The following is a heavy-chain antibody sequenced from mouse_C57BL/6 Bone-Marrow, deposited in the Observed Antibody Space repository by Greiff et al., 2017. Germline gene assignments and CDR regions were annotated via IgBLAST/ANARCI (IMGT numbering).Heavy chain of an antibody. CDR1: GYTFTSYW. V-gene: IGHV1-55*01. Sequence: QVQLQQPGAELVKPGASVKMSCKASGYTFTSYWINWVKQRPGKGLEWIGEIYPGDGSTNYNEKFKGKATLTVDKSSSTAYMQLSSLTSEDSAVYYGARGGYGGQGTTLTVSS. CDR2: IYPGDGST. CDR3: ARGGY. J-gene: IGHJ2*01.